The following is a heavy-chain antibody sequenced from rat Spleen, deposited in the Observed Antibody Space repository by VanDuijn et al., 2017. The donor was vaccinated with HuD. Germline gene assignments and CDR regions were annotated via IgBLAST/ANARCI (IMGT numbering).Heavy chain of an antibody. D-gene: IGHD1-11*01. V-gene: IGHV5-43*01. Sequence: EVQLVESGGGLVQPGRSLKVSCVASGFTFSSYVMHWFRQAPENGIEWLAYINTDSSSTHYAETVKGRFTISRDNAKNTVDMQMDSLRSEDTATYYCARHPINYGQFDYWGQGVMVTVSS. CDR3: ARHPINYGQFDY. CDR2: INTDSSST. J-gene: IGHJ2*01. CDR1: GFTFSSYV.